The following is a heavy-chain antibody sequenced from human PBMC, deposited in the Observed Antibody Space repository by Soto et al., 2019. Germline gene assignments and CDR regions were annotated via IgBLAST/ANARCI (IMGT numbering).Heavy chain of an antibody. CDR1: GFTFSNAW. V-gene: IGHV3-15*05. CDR3: TTDDPINKY. CDR2: IKSKTNGETT. J-gene: IGHJ1*01. Sequence: GGSLRLSCAASGFTFSNAWMSWVRQAPGKGLEWVGRIKSKTNGETTDYAAPVKGRFTISRDDSRNTVYLQMNSLKAEDTAVYYCTTDDPINKYWGQGTLVTVSS.